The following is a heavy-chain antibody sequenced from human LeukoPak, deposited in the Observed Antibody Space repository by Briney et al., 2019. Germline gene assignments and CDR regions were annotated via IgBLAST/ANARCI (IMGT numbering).Heavy chain of an antibody. CDR3: TRKGSQWDFLVDY. CDR2: IGSSSSTI. Sequence: SGGSLRLSCAASGFTFSSYEMNWVRQAPGKGLEWVSYIGSSSSTIYYGDSVKGRFTISRDNAKNSLYLQMNSLRVEDTAVYYCTRKGSQWDFLVDYWGQGTRVAVSP. D-gene: IGHD2/OR15-2a*01. V-gene: IGHV3-48*03. J-gene: IGHJ4*02. CDR1: GFTFSSYE.